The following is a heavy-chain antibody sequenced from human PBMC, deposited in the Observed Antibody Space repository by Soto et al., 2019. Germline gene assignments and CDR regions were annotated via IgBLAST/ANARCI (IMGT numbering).Heavy chain of an antibody. CDR3: ARGVGSGSYYNQYNWFDP. J-gene: IGHJ5*02. CDR1: GYTFTNYG. CDR2: INVYNGNT. D-gene: IGHD3-10*01. V-gene: IGHV1-18*01. Sequence: QVQLVQSGGEVKKPGASVKVSCKASGYTFTNYGISWVRQAPGQGLEWMGWINVYNGNTKYAQKVQGRVTMTTDTSTSTAYMALRSLRSDDTAVYYGARGVGSGSYYNQYNWFDPWGQGTLVTVSS.